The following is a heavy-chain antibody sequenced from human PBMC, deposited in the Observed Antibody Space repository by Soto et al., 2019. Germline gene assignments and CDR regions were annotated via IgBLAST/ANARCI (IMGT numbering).Heavy chain of an antibody. J-gene: IGHJ4*02. CDR2: IRYNGSNK. D-gene: IGHD6-13*01. V-gene: IGHV3-33*01. Sequence: QVQLVESGGGVVQPGRSLRLSCAASGFTFSSYGMHWVRQAPGKGLEWVSVIRYNGSNKYYADSVKGRFTISRDNAKNTQYLQMNRLRADDKAVYCCERDKIAQQLGYWGQGTLVTVSS. CDR1: GFTFSSYG. CDR3: ERDKIAQQLGY.